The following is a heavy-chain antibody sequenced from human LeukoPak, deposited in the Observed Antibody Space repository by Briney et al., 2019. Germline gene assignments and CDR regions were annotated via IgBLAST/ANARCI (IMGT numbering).Heavy chain of an antibody. CDR1: GGTFSSYT. J-gene: IGHJ5*02. V-gene: IGHV1-69*04. CDR2: IIPILGIA. Sequence: GASVKVSCKASGGTFSSYTISWVRQAPGQGLEWMGRIIPILGIANYAQMFQGRVTITADKSTSTAYMELSSLRSEDTAVYYCARDTIYYDSSGYYFNWFDPWGQGTLVTVSS. CDR3: ARDTIYYDSSGYYFNWFDP. D-gene: IGHD3-22*01.